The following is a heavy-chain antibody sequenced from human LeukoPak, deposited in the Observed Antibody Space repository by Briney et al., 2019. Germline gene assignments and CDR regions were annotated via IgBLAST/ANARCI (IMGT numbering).Heavy chain of an antibody. Sequence: ASVKVSCKASGYTFTNYYIYWVRQAPGQGLEWMGIINPSGGSTDYAQKSQGRVTMTRDTSTTTVYMELSSLRSEDTAVYYCARATWYGGNPSGAFDIWGQGTMVTVSS. J-gene: IGHJ3*02. CDR3: ARATWYGGNPSGAFDI. CDR2: INPSGGST. V-gene: IGHV1-46*01. D-gene: IGHD4/OR15-4a*01. CDR1: GYTFTNYY.